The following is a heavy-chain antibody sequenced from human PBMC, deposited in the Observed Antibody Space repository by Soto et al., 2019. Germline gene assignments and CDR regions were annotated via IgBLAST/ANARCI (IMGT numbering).Heavy chain of an antibody. CDR1: GYTFTTYG. D-gene: IGHD5-18*01. CDR2: ISAYNGDT. V-gene: IGHV1-18*01. Sequence: QVQLVQSGAEVKKPGASVKVSCKASGYTFTTYGISWVRQAPGQGLEWMGWISAYNGDTNYAQNLQGRVTMTTETSTSTAYMELRSLRSDVTAVYYCARDVDTAVATRAFDIWGQGTMVTVSS. CDR3: ARDVDTAVATRAFDI. J-gene: IGHJ3*02.